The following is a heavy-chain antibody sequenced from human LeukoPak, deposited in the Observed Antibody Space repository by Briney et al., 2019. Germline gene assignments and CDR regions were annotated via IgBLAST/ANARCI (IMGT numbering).Heavy chain of an antibody. CDR1: GYSISSGYY. V-gene: IGHV4-38-2*02. CDR2: IYHSGTT. D-gene: IGHD5-12*01. Sequence: SETLSLTCTVSGYSISSGYYWGWIRQPPGKGLEWIGSIYHSGTTYYNPSLKSRVTISVDTSKNQFSLRLSSVTAADTAVYYYARGTSTIVATFSYWGQGTLVTVSS. J-gene: IGHJ4*02. CDR3: ARGTSTIVATFSY.